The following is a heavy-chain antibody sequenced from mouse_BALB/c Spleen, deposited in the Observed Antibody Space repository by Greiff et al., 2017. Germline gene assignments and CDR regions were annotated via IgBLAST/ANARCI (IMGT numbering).Heavy chain of an antibody. J-gene: IGHJ3*01. D-gene: IGHD2-4*01. Sequence: DVMLVESGGGLVQPGGSLKLSCAASGFTFSSYTMSWVRQTPEKRLEWVAYISNGGGSTYYPDTVKGRFTISRDNAKNTLYLQMSSLKSEDTAMYYCATIYYDYGAFAYWGQGTLVTVSA. CDR2: ISNGGGST. CDR3: ATIYYDYGAFAY. CDR1: GFTFSSYT. V-gene: IGHV5-12-2*01.